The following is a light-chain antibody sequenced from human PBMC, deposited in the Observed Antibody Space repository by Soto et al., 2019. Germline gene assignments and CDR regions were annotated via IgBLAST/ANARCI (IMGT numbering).Light chain of an antibody. CDR3: CSYAGSYTFV. Sequence: QSALTQPRSVSGSPGQSVTISCTGTASDVGGYSYVSWYQQHPGKVPKLIIYDVSKWPSGVPDRFSGSKSGNTASLTISGLQAEDGGDYYCCSYAGSYTFVFGTGTKV. CDR2: DVS. V-gene: IGLV2-11*01. CDR1: ASDVGGYSY. J-gene: IGLJ1*01.